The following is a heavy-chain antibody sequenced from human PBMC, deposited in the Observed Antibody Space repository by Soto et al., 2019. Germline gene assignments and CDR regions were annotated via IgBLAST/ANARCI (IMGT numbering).Heavy chain of an antibody. Sequence: VSLRLSWVASALTVSGKKYMAWVRQAPGKGLAWVSGVYSLGGPYHAASGRGRFTPSIDSSRTTVYLQMSELRSEDTALYFCATWHLRDHAYDIWGQGKMVTV. D-gene: IGHD5-12*01. V-gene: IGHV3-53*01. CDR2: VYSLGGP. CDR3: ATWHLRDHAYDI. J-gene: IGHJ3*02. CDR1: ALTVSGKKY.